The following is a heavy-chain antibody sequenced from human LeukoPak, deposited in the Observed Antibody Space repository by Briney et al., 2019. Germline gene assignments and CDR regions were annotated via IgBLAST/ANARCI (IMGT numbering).Heavy chain of an antibody. CDR2: IYYSGST. D-gene: IGHD3-10*01. CDR3: ARDVMGVQGFGEFLNWFDP. V-gene: IGHV4-39*07. J-gene: IGHJ5*02. Sequence: PSETLSLTCTVSGGSISSSGYYWGWIRQPPGKGLEWIGSIYYSGSTYYNPSLKSRVTISVDTSKNQFSLKLSSVTAADTAVYYCARDVMGVQGFGEFLNWFDPWGQGTLVTVSS. CDR1: GGSISSSGYY.